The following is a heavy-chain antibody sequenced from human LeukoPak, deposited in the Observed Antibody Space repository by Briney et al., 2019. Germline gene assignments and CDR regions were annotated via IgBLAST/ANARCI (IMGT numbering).Heavy chain of an antibody. CDR2: IIPILGMA. Sequence: AASVKVSCKASGGTFSSYAISWVRQAPGQGLEWMGRIIPILGMANYAQKFQGRVTITADKSTSTAYMELSSLRSEDTAVYYCARDDYDFWSGYYGFDYWGQGTLVTVSS. CDR1: GGTFSSYA. V-gene: IGHV1-69*04. CDR3: ARDDYDFWSGYYGFDY. D-gene: IGHD3-3*01. J-gene: IGHJ4*02.